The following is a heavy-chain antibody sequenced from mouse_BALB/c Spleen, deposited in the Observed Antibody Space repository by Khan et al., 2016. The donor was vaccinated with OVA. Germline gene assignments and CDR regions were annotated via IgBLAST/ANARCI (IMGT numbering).Heavy chain of an antibody. V-gene: IGHV3-8*02. Sequence: EVQLQESGPSLVKPSQTLSLTCSVTGDSITSGYWSWIRKFPGNKLEYMVYMIYSGNTYYNPSLKRRISITRHTSKNQYYLQLNAVTTEDTATYYCARSTYRYAFAYWGQGTLVTGSA. CDR2: MIYSGNT. CDR1: GDSITSGY. CDR3: ARSTYRYAFAY. J-gene: IGHJ3*01. D-gene: IGHD2-14*01.